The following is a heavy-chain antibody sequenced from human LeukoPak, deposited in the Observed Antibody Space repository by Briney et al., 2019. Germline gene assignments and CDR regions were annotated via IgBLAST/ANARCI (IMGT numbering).Heavy chain of an antibody. CDR2: IYTSGST. J-gene: IGHJ3*02. Sequence: SETLSLTCTVSGGSISSYYWSWIRQPAGKGLEWIGRIYTSGSTNYNPSLKSRVTMSVDTSKNQFSLKLSSVTAADTAVYYCARDNWGWGPLAFDIWGQGTMVTVSS. D-gene: IGHD7-27*01. CDR3: ARDNWGWGPLAFDI. CDR1: GGSISSYY. V-gene: IGHV4-4*07.